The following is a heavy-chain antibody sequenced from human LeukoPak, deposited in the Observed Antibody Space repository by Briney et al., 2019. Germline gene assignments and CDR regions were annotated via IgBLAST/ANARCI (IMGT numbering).Heavy chain of an antibody. CDR3: AREGDFWSGYSPGFDP. D-gene: IGHD3-3*01. J-gene: IGHJ5*02. V-gene: IGHV4-59*01. CDR1: GGSFSGYY. Sequence: SETLSLTCAVYGGSFSGYYWSWIRQPPGKGLEWIGYIYYSGSTNYNPSLKSRVTISVDTSKNQFSLKLSSVTAADTAVYYCAREGDFWSGYSPGFDPWGQGTLVTVSS. CDR2: IYYSGST.